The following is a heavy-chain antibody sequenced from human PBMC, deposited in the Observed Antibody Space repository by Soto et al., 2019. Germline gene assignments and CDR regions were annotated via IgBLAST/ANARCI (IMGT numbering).Heavy chain of an antibody. V-gene: IGHV1-18*01. Sequence: QVQLVQSGAEVKKPGASVKVSCKASGYTFTSYGISWVRQAAGQGLEWMGWISAYNGNTKYAQKLQGRVTMTTDTSTSTAYMDLRSLSSYDQAAYYSAREPKYFDYWGQGLLVTVSS. J-gene: IGHJ4*02. CDR3: AREPKYFDY. CDR1: GYTFTSYG. CDR2: ISAYNGNT.